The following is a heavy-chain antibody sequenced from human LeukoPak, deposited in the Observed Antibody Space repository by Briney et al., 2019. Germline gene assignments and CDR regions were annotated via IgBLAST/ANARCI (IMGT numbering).Heavy chain of an antibody. CDR2: INYTSSYK. CDR3: ARVDDSGDYVIDY. V-gene: IGHV3-21*01. D-gene: IGHD4-17*01. CDR1: GFTFSSYS. J-gene: IGHJ4*02. Sequence: GGSLRLSCAASGFTFSSYSMNWVRQAPGRGLEWVSIINYTSSYKYYADSVKGRFTVSRDNANKSLYLQMNSLRAEDTAVYYCARVDDSGDYVIDYWGQGTLVTVSS.